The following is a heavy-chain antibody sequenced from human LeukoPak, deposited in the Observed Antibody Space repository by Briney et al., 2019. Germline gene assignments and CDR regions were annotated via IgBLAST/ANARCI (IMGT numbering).Heavy chain of an antibody. CDR3: ARPETYYYDSSGYAFDI. CDR2: INPSGGST. Sequence: ASVTVSCTASGYTFTSYYMHWVRQAPGQGLEWMGIINPSGGSTSYAQKFQGRVTMTRDMSTSTVYMELSSLRSEDTAVYYCARPETYYYDSSGYAFDIWGQGTMVTVSS. V-gene: IGHV1-46*01. CDR1: GYTFTSYY. J-gene: IGHJ3*02. D-gene: IGHD3-22*01.